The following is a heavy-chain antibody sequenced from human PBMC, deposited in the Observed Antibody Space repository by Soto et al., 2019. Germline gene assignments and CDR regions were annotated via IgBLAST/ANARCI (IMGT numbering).Heavy chain of an antibody. Sequence: SETPSLTCTVSGGSISSGGYYWSWIRQHPGKGLEWIGYIYYSGSTYYNPSLKSRVTISVDTSKNQFSLKLSSVTAADTAVYYCARNSLDYYDSSGYFDYWGQGTLVTVSS. J-gene: IGHJ4*02. D-gene: IGHD3-22*01. V-gene: IGHV4-31*03. CDR3: ARNSLDYYDSSGYFDY. CDR2: IYYSGST. CDR1: GGSISSGGYY.